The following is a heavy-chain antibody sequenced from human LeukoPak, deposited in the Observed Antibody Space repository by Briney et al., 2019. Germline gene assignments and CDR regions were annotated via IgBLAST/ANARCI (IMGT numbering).Heavy chain of an antibody. CDR1: GFSFSSYT. CDR3: ARARITGTTLPVDY. CDR2: ISSSSSYI. J-gene: IGHJ4*02. V-gene: IGHV3-21*01. D-gene: IGHD1-20*01. Sequence: GGSLRLSCAASGFSFSSYTMNWVRQAPGKGLEWVSIISSSSSYIYYADSVKGRFTISRDNAKNSLYLQMNSLRAEDTAVYYCARARITGTTLPVDYWGQGTLVTVSS.